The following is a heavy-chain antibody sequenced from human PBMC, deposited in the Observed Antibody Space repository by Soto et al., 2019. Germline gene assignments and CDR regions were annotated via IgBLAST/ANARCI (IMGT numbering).Heavy chain of an antibody. D-gene: IGHD3-10*01. Sequence: SETLSLTCTVSGGSVSSYYWTWIRQPPGKGLEWIGYIYYSGSTNYNPSPKSRVTISVDTSKNQFSLKLSSVTAADTAVYYCARQRGNSLDSWGRGSLVTVPS. CDR2: IYYSGST. J-gene: IGHJ4*02. CDR1: GGSVSSYY. V-gene: IGHV4-59*02. CDR3: ARQRGNSLDS.